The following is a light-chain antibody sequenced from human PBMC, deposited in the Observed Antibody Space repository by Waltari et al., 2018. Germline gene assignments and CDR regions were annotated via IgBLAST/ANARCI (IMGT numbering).Light chain of an antibody. CDR2: DNN. Sequence: QSVLTQPPSVSAAPGQKVTISCSGSTSNIGNNYVSWYRQLPGTAPKLLIYDNNKRPSGIPDRFSGCKAGTSATLGITGLQTGDEADYYCGSWDSSLSAHYVVGTGTKVTVL. J-gene: IGLJ1*01. CDR3: GSWDSSLSAHYV. V-gene: IGLV1-51*01. CDR1: TSNIGNNY.